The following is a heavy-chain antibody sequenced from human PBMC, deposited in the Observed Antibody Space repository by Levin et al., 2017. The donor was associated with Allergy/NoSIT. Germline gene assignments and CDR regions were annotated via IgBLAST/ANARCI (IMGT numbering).Heavy chain of an antibody. CDR3: ASGRITMVRGAIADYGMDV. CDR1: GGSIRSYY. J-gene: IGHJ6*02. Sequence: SQTLSLTCTVSGGSIRSYYWSWIRQPAGKGLEWIGRIYTSGSTNYNPSLKSRVTMSVDTSKNQFSLKLSSVTAADTAVYYCASGRITMVRGAIADYGMDVWGQGTTVTVSS. D-gene: IGHD3-10*01. CDR2: IYTSGST. V-gene: IGHV4-4*07.